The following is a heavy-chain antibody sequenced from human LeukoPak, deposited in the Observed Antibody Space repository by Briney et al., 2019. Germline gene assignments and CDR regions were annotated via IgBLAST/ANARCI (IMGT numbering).Heavy chain of an antibody. V-gene: IGHV3-48*03. J-gene: IGHJ3*02. Sequence: GGSLRLSCAASGLTFSSYEMNWVRQAPGKGLEWVSYISSSGSTIYYADSVKGRFTISRDNAKNSLYLQMNSLRAEDTAVYYCASKSGWFGELLSAFDIWGPGTMVTVSS. D-gene: IGHD3-10*01. CDR2: ISSSGSTI. CDR3: ASKSGWFGELLSAFDI. CDR1: GLTFSSYE.